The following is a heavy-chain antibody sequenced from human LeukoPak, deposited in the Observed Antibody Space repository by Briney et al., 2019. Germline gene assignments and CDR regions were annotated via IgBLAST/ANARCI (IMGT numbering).Heavy chain of an antibody. D-gene: IGHD3-22*01. CDR2: ISAYNGNT. J-gene: IGHJ4*02. CDR1: GYTFTSYG. Sequence: ASVKVSCKASGYTFTSYGISWVRQAPGQGLEWMGWISAYNGNTNYAQKVQGRVTMTTDTSTSTAYMELRSLRSDDTAVFYCARDSSEDFYDSSGYYSFDFWGQGTLVTVSS. V-gene: IGHV1-18*01. CDR3: ARDSSEDFYDSSGYYSFDF.